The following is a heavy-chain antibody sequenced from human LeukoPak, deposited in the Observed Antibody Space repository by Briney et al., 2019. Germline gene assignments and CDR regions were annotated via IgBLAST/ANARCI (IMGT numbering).Heavy chain of an antibody. CDR2: IFYGGST. J-gene: IGHJ4*01. Sequence: SETLSLTCSVSGGSISNGDYSWGWIRQAPGKGLEWIGSIFYGGSTHYNPSLKSRATISVDTSKNQFSLKLTSVTAADAAMYYCARQLPTAAADTRGYFDYWGQGTVVTVSS. CDR1: GGSISNGDYS. CDR3: ARQLPTAAADTRGYFDY. D-gene: IGHD6-25*01. V-gene: IGHV4-39*01.